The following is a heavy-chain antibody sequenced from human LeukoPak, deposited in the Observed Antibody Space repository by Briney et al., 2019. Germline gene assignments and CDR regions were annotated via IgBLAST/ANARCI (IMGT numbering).Heavy chain of an antibody. J-gene: IGHJ4*02. V-gene: IGHV3-23*01. CDR2: ISDSGGST. Sequence: GGSLRLSCAASGFTFSNYAMNWVRQAPGKGLEWVSGISDSGGSTYYADSVKGRFTISRDNSKNTLYLQMNSLRAEDTAVYYCAKSLSGGGYYFEYWGQGTLVTVSS. CDR3: AKSLSGGGYYFEY. CDR1: GFTFSNYA. D-gene: IGHD3-10*01.